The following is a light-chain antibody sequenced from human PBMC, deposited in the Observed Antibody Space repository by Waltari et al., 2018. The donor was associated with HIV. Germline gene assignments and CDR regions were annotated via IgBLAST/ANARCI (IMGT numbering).Light chain of an antibody. Sequence: VIWMTQSPALLSAFTGDKVNITCRLSQAIDNYLSWYQQRPGKAPNLLIYGASTLQSGVPSRFSGSGSGTDFTLTISCLQPEDFAVYYCQQYYAFPRTFGHGTKVEVK. CDR1: QAIDNY. CDR3: QQYYAFPRT. J-gene: IGKJ1*01. V-gene: IGKV1D-8*01. CDR2: GAS.